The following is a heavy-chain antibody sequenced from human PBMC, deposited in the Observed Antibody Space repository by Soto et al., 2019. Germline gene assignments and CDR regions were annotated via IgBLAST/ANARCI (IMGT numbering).Heavy chain of an antibody. Sequence: GESLKISCKGSGYSFTSYWISWVRHMPGKGLQWMGNIFSSDSSAKYSPSFVGQVTISVDRSINTAYLQWSSLKASDTAIYYCGTWRGSSWFDYWGPGTLVTVSS. J-gene: IGHJ4*02. CDR1: GYSFTSYW. CDR2: IFSSDSSA. D-gene: IGHD2-2*01. CDR3: GTWRGSSWFDY. V-gene: IGHV5-51*01.